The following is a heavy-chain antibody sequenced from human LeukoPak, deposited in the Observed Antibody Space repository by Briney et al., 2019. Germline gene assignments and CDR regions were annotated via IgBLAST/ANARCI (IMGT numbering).Heavy chain of an antibody. D-gene: IGHD2-15*01. CDR1: EYTFAAYY. V-gene: IGHV1-2*02. CDR2: INPNSGDT. CDR3: ASGAVFLGATPGLVYYYAIDV. Sequence: ASVKVSCKASEYTFAAYYMNWVRQAPGQGLEWMGWINPNSGDTNYAQNFQGRVTLTRDTSISTAYMELSRLKSDDTAVYFCASGAVFLGATPGLVYYYAIDVWGQGTTVTVSS. J-gene: IGHJ6*02.